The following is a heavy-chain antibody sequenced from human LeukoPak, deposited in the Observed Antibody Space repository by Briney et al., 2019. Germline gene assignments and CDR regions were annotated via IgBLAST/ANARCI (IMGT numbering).Heavy chain of an antibody. V-gene: IGHV3-11*01. CDR2: ISSSGSTI. CDR3: ARRQQLSYYYYGMDV. Sequence: GGSLRLSCAASGFTFSDYYMSWIRQAPGKGLELVSYISSSGSTIYYADSVKGRFTISRDNAKNSLYLQMNSLRAEDTAVYYCARRQQLSYYYYGMDVWGQGTTVTVSS. CDR1: GFTFSDYY. J-gene: IGHJ6*02. D-gene: IGHD6-13*01.